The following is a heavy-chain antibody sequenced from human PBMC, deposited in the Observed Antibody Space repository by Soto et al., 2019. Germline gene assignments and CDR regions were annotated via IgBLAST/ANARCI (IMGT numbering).Heavy chain of an antibody. D-gene: IGHD7-27*01. V-gene: IGHV4-61*01. CDR3: AGDWGPYWSDP. CDR2: IYGSGNT. CDR1: GTSLNSGTNY. J-gene: IGHJ5*02. Sequence: PSETLSLTCTVSGTSLNSGTNYWNWVRQPPGKALEWIGYIYGSGNTKYNPSLKSRVTISQDTSKNQVSLKMNSVTATDTAMYYCAGDWGPYWSDPWGQGILVTVSS.